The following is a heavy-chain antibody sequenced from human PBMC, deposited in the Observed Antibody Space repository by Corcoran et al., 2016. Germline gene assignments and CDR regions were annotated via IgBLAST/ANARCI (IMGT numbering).Heavy chain of an antibody. D-gene: IGHD3-22*01. V-gene: IGHV3-15*01. CDR2: IKSNNQGGKT. CDR3: AKTLHSDSSFDY. Sequence: EVQLVESGGGLVKPVGSLRLSCTASGFTFTTAWLSLVRQAPAKGLDWVGRIKSNNQGGKTDYPAHVKGRFTISRDDAKNTLYLQMDSLKIEDTAVYFCAKTLHSDSSFDYWGQGTLVTVSS. J-gene: IGHJ4*02. CDR1: GFTFTTAW.